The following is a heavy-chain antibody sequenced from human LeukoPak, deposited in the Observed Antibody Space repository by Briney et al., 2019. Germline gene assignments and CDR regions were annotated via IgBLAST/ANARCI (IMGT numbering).Heavy chain of an antibody. CDR3: ARGAADRWFGELLADY. Sequence: ASVTVSCTASGGTFSSYAISWVRQAPGQGLEWMGGIIPIFGTANYAQKFQGRVTITTDESTSTAYMELSSLRSEDTAVYYCARGAADRWFGELLADYWGQGTLVTVSS. CDR2: IIPIFGTA. D-gene: IGHD3-10*01. J-gene: IGHJ4*02. V-gene: IGHV1-69*05. CDR1: GGTFSSYA.